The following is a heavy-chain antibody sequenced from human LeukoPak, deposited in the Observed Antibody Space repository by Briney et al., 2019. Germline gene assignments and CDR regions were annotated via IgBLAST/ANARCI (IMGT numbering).Heavy chain of an antibody. D-gene: IGHD2-15*01. CDR1: GSTFSSYA. Sequence: GGSLRLSCAASGSTFSSYAMSWVRQAPGKGLEWVSAISNNGGYTYYADSVQGRFTISRDNSKSTLCLQMNSLRAEDTAVYYCAKQLGYCSDGSCYFPYWGQGTLVTVSS. CDR3: AKQLGYCSDGSCYFPY. J-gene: IGHJ4*02. CDR2: ISNNGGYT. V-gene: IGHV3-23*01.